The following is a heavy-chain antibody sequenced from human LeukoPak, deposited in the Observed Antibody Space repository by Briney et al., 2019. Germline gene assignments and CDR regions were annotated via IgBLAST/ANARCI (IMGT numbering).Heavy chain of an antibody. D-gene: IGHD5-12*01. CDR1: GFTFGSYG. CDR2: ISIDGSKT. Sequence: LAGGSLRLSCAPSGFTFGSYGLHWVRQAPGKGLEWVALISIDGSKTNYADSVKGRFSLSRDNSKNTVYLQMNNLRAEDTAVYYCAKRYSGYGDYNYYGMDVWGQGTTVTVSS. V-gene: IGHV3-30*18. CDR3: AKRYSGYGDYNYYGMDV. J-gene: IGHJ6*02.